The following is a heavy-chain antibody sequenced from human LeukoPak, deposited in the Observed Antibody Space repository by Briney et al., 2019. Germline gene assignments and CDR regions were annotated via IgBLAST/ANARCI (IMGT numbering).Heavy chain of an antibody. D-gene: IGHD2/OR15-2a*01. V-gene: IGHV3-66*01. J-gene: IGHJ3*02. CDR3: ARDSIGGRGAFDI. Sequence: GGSLRLSCAASGFTFDDYGMSWVRQAPGKGLEWVSVIYSGGSINYADSVKGRFTISRDNSKNTLYLQMNSLTAEDTAVYYCARDSIGGRGAFDIWGQGTMVTVSS. CDR1: GFTFDDYG. CDR2: IYSGGSI.